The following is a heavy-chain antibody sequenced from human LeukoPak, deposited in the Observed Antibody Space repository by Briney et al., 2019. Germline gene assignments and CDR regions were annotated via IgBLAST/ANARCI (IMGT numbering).Heavy chain of an antibody. D-gene: IGHD3-22*01. Sequence: GASVKVSCKASGYTFTSYYIHWVRQAPGQGLEWMGIINPSDGGRGYAQKFQGRVTMTRDTSTSTLHMELSSLRSDDTALYYCTRGEYYNSSGFTPNHYYYYGMDVWGQGTTVTVSS. V-gene: IGHV1-46*01. J-gene: IGHJ6*02. CDR1: GYTFTSYY. CDR3: TRGEYYNSSGFTPNHYYYYGMDV. CDR2: INPSDGGR.